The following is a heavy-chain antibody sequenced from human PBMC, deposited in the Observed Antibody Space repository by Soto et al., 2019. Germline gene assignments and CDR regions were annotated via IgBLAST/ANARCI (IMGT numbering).Heavy chain of an antibody. V-gene: IGHV1-2*02. J-gene: IGHJ5*02. Sequence: WASVKVSCKASGYSFSHYFMHWVRQVPGQGLEWMGWINSSNGGTKYSQKFQGRLTMTTDTSTSTAYMELSRLTSDDTAIYYCAREAYSASFGYVTNPNWFDPWGQGTLVTVSS. CDR1: GYSFSHYF. D-gene: IGHD2-2*03. CDR3: AREAYSASFGYVTNPNWFDP. CDR2: INSSNGGT.